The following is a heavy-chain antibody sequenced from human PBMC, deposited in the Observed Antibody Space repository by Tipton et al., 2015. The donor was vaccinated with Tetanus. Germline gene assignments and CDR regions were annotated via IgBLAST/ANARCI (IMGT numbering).Heavy chain of an antibody. D-gene: IGHD1-1*01. Sequence: TLSLTCSVSGGSVNSGTYYWSWIRQPPGKGLEWIGYIYFNGTAKYNPSLKSRLTISVDASKKQLSLKLTSVTAADTAVYYCARDAGDSGHWGPGTLVTVSS. J-gene: IGHJ4*02. CDR2: IYFNGTA. V-gene: IGHV4-61*01. CDR1: GGSVNSGTYY. CDR3: ARDAGDSGH.